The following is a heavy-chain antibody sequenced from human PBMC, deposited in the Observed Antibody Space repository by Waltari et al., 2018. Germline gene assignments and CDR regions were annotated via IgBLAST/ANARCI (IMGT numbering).Heavy chain of an antibody. J-gene: IGHJ5*02. CDR3: ARLNLGATAANNWFDP. Sequence: HLQLQESGPGLVEPSETLSPTCTVSGGSISNFNYYWGWIRQPPGKGLEWIASIYYSGTTYYNPSLKSRVTISVDTSKNQFSLRLSSVTAADTAVYYCARLNLGATAANNWFDPWGQGTLVTVSS. D-gene: IGHD6-13*01. CDR1: GGSISNFNYY. V-gene: IGHV4-39*01. CDR2: IYYSGTT.